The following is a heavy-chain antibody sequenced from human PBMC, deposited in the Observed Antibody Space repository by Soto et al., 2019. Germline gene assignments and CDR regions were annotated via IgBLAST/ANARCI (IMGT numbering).Heavy chain of an antibody. V-gene: IGHV3-21*01. J-gene: IGHJ6*02. CDR1: GFTFSSYS. D-gene: IGHD4-17*01. CDR2: ISSSSSYI. CDR3: ARDDYGDYYYYGMDV. Sequence: EVQLVESGGGLVKPGGSLRLSCAASGFTFSSYSMNWVRQAPGKGLEWVSSISSSSSYIYYADSVKGRFTISRDNAKNLLYLQMNSLRAEDTAVYYCARDDYGDYYYYGMDVWGQGTTVTVSS.